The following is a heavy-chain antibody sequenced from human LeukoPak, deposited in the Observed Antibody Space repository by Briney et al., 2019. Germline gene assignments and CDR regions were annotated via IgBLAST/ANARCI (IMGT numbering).Heavy chain of an antibody. Sequence: SETLSLTCTVSGGSISSYYWSWIRQPAGKGLEWIGRIYTSGSTNYNPSLKSRVTMSVDASKNQFSLKLSSVIAADTAIYYCAREDGDYTILDLWGRGTLVTVSS. CDR3: AREDGDYTILDL. CDR2: IYTSGST. D-gene: IGHD4-17*01. V-gene: IGHV4-4*07. J-gene: IGHJ2*01. CDR1: GGSISSYY.